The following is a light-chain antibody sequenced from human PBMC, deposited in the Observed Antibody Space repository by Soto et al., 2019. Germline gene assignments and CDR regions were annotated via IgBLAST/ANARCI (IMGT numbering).Light chain of an antibody. J-gene: IGKJ1*01. V-gene: IGKV3-15*01. CDR2: AAS. CDR3: QQYWHWPRT. CDR1: QSVSSN. Sequence: EIVLTQSPGTLSVSPGERATLSCRASQSVSSNLAWFQHKPCQAPRLLIFAASTRASGVPARFSGRGSGTDFILTSTSQQYEDLAVYSCQQYWHWPRTLGQGTKVDIK.